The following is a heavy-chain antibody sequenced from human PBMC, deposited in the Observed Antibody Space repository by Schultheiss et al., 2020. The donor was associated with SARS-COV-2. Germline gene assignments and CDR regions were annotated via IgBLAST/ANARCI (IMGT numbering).Heavy chain of an antibody. J-gene: IGHJ4*02. Sequence: SQTLSLTCTVSGGSISSGDYYWSWIRQPPGKGLEWIGYIYYSGSTNYNPSLKSRVNTSLDTSKNQFSLNLSSVTAADTAVYYCARQRQQLVRYWGQGTLVTVSS. CDR1: GGSISSGDYY. D-gene: IGHD6-13*01. CDR2: IYYSGST. V-gene: IGHV4-30-4*08. CDR3: ARQRQQLVRY.